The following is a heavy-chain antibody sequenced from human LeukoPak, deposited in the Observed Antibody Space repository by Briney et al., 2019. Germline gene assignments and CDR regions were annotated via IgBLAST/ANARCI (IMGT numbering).Heavy chain of an antibody. D-gene: IGHD3-22*01. CDR1: GFTFSSYG. Sequence: GGSLRLSCAASGFTFSSYGMHWVRQAPGKGLEWVAVIWYDGSNKYYADSVTGRSTISRDNSKNTLYLQMNSLRAEDTAVYYCAKDRLYYYDSSGSWGQGTLVTVSS. CDR2: IWYDGSNK. J-gene: IGHJ5*02. V-gene: IGHV3-33*06. CDR3: AKDRLYYYDSSGS.